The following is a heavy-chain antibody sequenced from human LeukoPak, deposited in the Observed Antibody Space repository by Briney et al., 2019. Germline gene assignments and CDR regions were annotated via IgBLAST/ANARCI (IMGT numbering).Heavy chain of an antibody. V-gene: IGHV3-7*01. D-gene: IGHD6-19*01. CDR1: RFTSSNYW. J-gene: IGHJ4*02. CDR3: ARQRGSGCLDY. Sequence: GGSLRLSCAASRFTSSNYWMSWVREAPGKGLEWVANIKQDGSETYYVDSVKGRFAISRDNAKNSLSLQMNSLRAEDTAVYYCARQRGSGCLDYWGQGTLVTVSS. CDR2: IKQDGSET.